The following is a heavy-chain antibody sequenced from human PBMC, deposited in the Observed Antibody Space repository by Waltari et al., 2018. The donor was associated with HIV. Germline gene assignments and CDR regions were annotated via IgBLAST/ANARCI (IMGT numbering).Heavy chain of an antibody. CDR3: LGGDKSSWGVGPNT. D-gene: IGHD3-10*01. Sequence: QVRLTQSGTEVKKPGASVRVSCEVSGHPFKEFSIHWVRQALPKGLEWLGGCDPRQRKTVFGKDFEGKITVTYDIRRSVAYLDVKALTSDDTAVYLCLGGDKSSWGVGPNTWGQGTRVIVSS. CDR2: CDPRQRKT. J-gene: IGHJ5*02. CDR1: GHPFKEFS. V-gene: IGHV1-24*01.